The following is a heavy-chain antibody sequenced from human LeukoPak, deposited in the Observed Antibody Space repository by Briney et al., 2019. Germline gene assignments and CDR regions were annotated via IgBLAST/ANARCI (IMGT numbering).Heavy chain of an antibody. CDR3: ARGGVGAKDDAFDI. CDR2: ISSSSSYI. D-gene: IGHD1-26*01. CDR1: GFTFSSYS. Sequence: PGGSLRLSCAASGFTFSSYSMNWVRQAPGKGLEWVSSISSSSSYICYADSVKGRFTISRDNAKNSLYLQMNSLRAEDTAVYYCARGGVGAKDDAFDIWGQGTMVTVSS. J-gene: IGHJ3*02. V-gene: IGHV3-21*01.